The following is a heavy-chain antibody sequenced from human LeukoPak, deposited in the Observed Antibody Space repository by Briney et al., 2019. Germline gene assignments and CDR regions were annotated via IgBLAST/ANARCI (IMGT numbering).Heavy chain of an antibody. CDR3: TTRYYYGSGSTNKENWFDP. J-gene: IGHJ5*02. V-gene: IGHV3-15*01. CDR1: GFTFSNAW. Sequence: GGSLRLSCAASGFTFSNAWMSWVRQAPGKGLEWVGRIKSKTDGGTTDYAAPVKGRFTISRDDSKNTLYLQMNSLKTEDTAVYYCTTRYYYGSGSTNKENWFDPWGQGTLVTVSS. CDR2: IKSKTDGGTT. D-gene: IGHD3-10*01.